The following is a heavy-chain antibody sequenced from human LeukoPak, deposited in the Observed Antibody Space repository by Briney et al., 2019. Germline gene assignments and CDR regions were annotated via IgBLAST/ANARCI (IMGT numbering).Heavy chain of an antibody. J-gene: IGHJ4*02. D-gene: IGHD1-14*01. CDR2: IHRSGSP. CDR3: AREILGGFNPGAY. Sequence: SEALSLTCAVSLDSTTSNFWSWVRQPPGKGLEWIGEIHRSGSPNYNPSLQSRVTISIDRSRNQIALELSSVTAADTAVYYCAREILGGFNPGAYWGQGTLVTVSS. V-gene: IGHV4-4*02. CDR1: LDSTTSNF.